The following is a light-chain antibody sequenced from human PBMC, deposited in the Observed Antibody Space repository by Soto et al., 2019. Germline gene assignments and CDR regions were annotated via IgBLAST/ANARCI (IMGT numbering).Light chain of an antibody. CDR3: QQNNRTSPIYL. V-gene: IGKV3-20*01. J-gene: IGKJ2*01. CDR1: QSVSSSY. CDR2: GAS. Sequence: EIVLTQSPGTLSLSPGERAALSCRASQSVSSSYLAWYQQKPGQAPRLLIYGASSRATGIPDRFSGSGSGTDFTLTISRLEPEDFSFYYCQQNNRTSPIYLFG.